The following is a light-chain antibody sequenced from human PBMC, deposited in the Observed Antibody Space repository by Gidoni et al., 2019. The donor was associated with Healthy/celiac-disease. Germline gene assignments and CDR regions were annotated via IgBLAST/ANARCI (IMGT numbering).Light chain of an antibody. CDR1: QSISSW. CDR3: QQYNSYSPYT. V-gene: IGKV1-5*01. CDR2: DAS. J-gene: IGKJ2*01. Sequence: DIQMTQSPSPLSASVGDRVTITCRASQSISSWLAWYQQKPGKATKLLIYDASSLESGVSSRCSGSRSGREFTLTISSMQPDDFATEYCQQYNSYSPYTFGQGTKLEIK.